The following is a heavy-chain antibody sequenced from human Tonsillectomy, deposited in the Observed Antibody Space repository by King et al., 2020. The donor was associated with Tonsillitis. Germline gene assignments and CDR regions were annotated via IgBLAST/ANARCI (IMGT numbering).Heavy chain of an antibody. CDR1: EYSFSKYY. V-gene: IGHV1-46*03. Sequence: QLVQSGAEVKKPGASVKVSCKASEYSFSKYYMHWVRQAPGEGLEWRGVINPSDGSTSYAQKLQDRVTVTRDTATSTVYMEVNSLRSEETAVYYCASGYFYDSSDEGWFDPWGQGTLVTVPS. J-gene: IGHJ5*02. D-gene: IGHD3-22*01. CDR3: ASGYFYDSSDEGWFDP. CDR2: INPSDGST.